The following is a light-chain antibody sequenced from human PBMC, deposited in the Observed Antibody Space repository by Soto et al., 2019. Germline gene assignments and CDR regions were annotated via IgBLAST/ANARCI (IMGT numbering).Light chain of an antibody. CDR2: LNSDGSH. CDR3: QTWGTGTYVV. V-gene: IGLV4-69*01. Sequence: QLVLTQSPSASASPGASVKLTCTLSSGHSSYAIAWHQQQPEKGPRYLMKLNSDGSHSKGDGIPDRFSGSSSGAERYLTISSLQSEDEADSYCQTWGTGTYVVFGGGTKLTVL. CDR1: SGHSSYA. J-gene: IGLJ2*01.